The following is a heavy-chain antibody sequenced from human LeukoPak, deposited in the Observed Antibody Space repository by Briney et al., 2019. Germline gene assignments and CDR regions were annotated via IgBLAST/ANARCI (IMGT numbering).Heavy chain of an antibody. V-gene: IGHV3-48*04. D-gene: IGHD2-2*01. Sequence: GGSLRLSCAASGFAFSDYSMNWVRQAPGKGLEWVSYISSSSSTIYYADSVKGRFTISRDNAKNSLYLQMNSLRAEDTAVYYCARAKGYCSSTSCYFDYWGQGTLVTVSS. CDR3: ARAKGYCSSTSCYFDY. CDR2: ISSSSSTI. CDR1: GFAFSDYS. J-gene: IGHJ4*02.